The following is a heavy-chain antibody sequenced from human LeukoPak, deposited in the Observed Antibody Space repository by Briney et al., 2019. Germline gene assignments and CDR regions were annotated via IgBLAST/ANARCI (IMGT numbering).Heavy chain of an antibody. V-gene: IGHV1-2*02. Sequence: ASVKVSCKASGYTFTSYDINWVRRATGQGLEWMGWMNPNSGGTNYAQKFQGRVTMTRDTSISTAYMELSGLRSDDTAVYYCARDVEAAGYFDYWGQGTLVTVSS. CDR3: ARDVEAAGYFDY. CDR1: GYTFTSYD. D-gene: IGHD6-13*01. CDR2: MNPNSGGT. J-gene: IGHJ4*02.